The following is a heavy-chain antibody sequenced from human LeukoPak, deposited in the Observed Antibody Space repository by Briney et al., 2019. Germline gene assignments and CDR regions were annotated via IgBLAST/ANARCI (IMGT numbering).Heavy chain of an antibody. Sequence: GGSLRLSCAASGFTFSIAWMNWVRQAPGKGLEWVGRIKSKTDGGTTDYAAPVKGRFTISRDNSKNTLYLQMNSLKTEDTAVYYCTTVIAVAGTDFDYWGQGTLVTVSS. CDR3: TTVIAVAGTDFDY. J-gene: IGHJ4*02. CDR1: GFTFSIAW. CDR2: IKSKTDGGTT. D-gene: IGHD6-19*01. V-gene: IGHV3-15*07.